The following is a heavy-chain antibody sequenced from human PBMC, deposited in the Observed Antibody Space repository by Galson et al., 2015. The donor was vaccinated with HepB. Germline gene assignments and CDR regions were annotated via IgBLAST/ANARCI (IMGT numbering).Heavy chain of an antibody. CDR2: ISGSGGNT. Sequence: SLRLSCAASGFTFSNYAMSWVRQAPGKGLAWVSGISGSGGNTYYADSAKGRFTISRDNSRNTLYFQMNSLRAEDTAVYYCAKDREGAAAGTSLYFQHWGQGTLVTVSS. V-gene: IGHV3-23*01. CDR3: AKDREGAAAGTSLYFQH. CDR1: GFTFSNYA. D-gene: IGHD6-13*01. J-gene: IGHJ1*01.